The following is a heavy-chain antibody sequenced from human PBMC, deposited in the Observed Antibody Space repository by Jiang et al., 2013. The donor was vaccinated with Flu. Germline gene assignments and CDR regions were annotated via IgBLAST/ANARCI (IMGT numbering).Heavy chain of an antibody. D-gene: IGHD5-24*01. V-gene: IGHV5-51*01. J-gene: IGHJ3*02. CDR2: IYPGDSDT. CDR1: GYNFINYW. CDR3: ARQGDGYNTDAFDI. Sequence: GAEVKKPGESLEISCKGSGYNFINYWIDWVRQMPGKGLEWMGIIYPGDSDTRYSPPFQGQVTISVDKSISTAYLQWSSLKASDTAMYYCARQGDGYNTDAFDIWGQGTMVTVSS.